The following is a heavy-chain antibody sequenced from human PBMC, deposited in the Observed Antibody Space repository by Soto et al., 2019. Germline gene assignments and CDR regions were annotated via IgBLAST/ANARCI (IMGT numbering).Heavy chain of an antibody. Sequence: QVQLVQSGAKVKKPGSAVKVSCKDSGGTFSTYSMFWVRQAPGQGLEWMGRIIPMLGIANYAQKFQGRVTITADKSTGTAYMELSSLRSEDTALYYCTIGSWSGEVFDIWGQGTMVTVSS. CDR1: GGTFSTYS. J-gene: IGHJ3*02. CDR3: TIGSWSGEVFDI. CDR2: IIPMLGIA. V-gene: IGHV1-69*02. D-gene: IGHD2-21*01.